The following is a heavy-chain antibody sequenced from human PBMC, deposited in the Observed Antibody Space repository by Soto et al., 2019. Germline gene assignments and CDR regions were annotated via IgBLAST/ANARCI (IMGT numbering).Heavy chain of an antibody. D-gene: IGHD6-13*01. J-gene: IGHJ5*02. CDR2: ISSSSSTI. V-gene: IGHV3-48*01. CDR1: GFTFSSYS. CDR3: AREWYDLSSSWSYNWFDP. Sequence: EVQLVESGGGLVQPGGSLRLSCAASGFTFSSYSMNWVRQAPGKGLEWVSYISSSSSTIYYADSVKGRFTISRDNAKNSLYLQMNSLRAEDTAVYYCAREWYDLSSSWSYNWFDPWGQGTLVTVSS.